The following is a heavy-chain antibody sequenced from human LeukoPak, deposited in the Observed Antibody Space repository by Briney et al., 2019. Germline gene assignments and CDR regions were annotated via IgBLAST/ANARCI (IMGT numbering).Heavy chain of an antibody. CDR1: GGTFSSYA. D-gene: IGHD5-18*01. CDR2: IIPIFGTA. CDR3: AREDTAMVQGAFDI. V-gene: IGHV1-69*06. J-gene: IGHJ3*02. Sequence: SVKVSCKASGGTFSSYAISWVRQAPGQGLEWMGGIIPIFGTANYAQKFQGRVTITADKSTSTAYMELSSLRSEDTAVYYCAREDTAMVQGAFDIWGQGTMVTVSS.